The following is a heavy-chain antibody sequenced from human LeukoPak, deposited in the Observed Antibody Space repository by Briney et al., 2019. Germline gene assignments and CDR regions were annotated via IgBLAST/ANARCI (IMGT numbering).Heavy chain of an antibody. D-gene: IGHD1-26*01. Sequence: SETLSLTCTVSGGSVSSGSYYWSWVRQPPGMGLVWIGEIHHSGSTKYNPSLKSRVTMSVDNSKNQFSLELTSVTAADTAVYYCARGPEVGLNWFDPWGQGTLVTVSS. J-gene: IGHJ5*02. CDR3: ARGPEVGLNWFDP. CDR2: IHHSGST. CDR1: GGSVSSGSYY. V-gene: IGHV4-39*07.